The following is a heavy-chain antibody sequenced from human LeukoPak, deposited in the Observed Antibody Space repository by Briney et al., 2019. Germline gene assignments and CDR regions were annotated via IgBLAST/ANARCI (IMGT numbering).Heavy chain of an antibody. Sequence: GGSLRLSCAASGFSFSSYGMHWVRQAPGKGLEWVAVIWYDGTNKYYADSVKGRFTISRDNSKNTLYLQMNSLRAEDTAVYYCAGDQRGFSYSKYYFDYWGQGTLVTVSS. CDR3: AGDQRGFSYSKYYFDY. V-gene: IGHV3-33*01. D-gene: IGHD5-18*01. J-gene: IGHJ4*02. CDR1: GFSFSSYG. CDR2: IWYDGTNK.